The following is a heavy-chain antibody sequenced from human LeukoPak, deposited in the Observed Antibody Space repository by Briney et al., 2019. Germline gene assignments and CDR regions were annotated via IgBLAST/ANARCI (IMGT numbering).Heavy chain of an antibody. J-gene: IGHJ4*02. Sequence: GGSLRLSCAASGFTFSSYAMPWVRQAPGKGLEWVAVISYDGSNKYYADSVKGRFTISRDNSKNTLYLQMNSLRAEDTAVYYCARDPDYGGKLDYWGQGTLVTVSS. CDR2: ISYDGSNK. CDR1: GFTFSSYA. D-gene: IGHD4-23*01. CDR3: ARDPDYGGKLDY. V-gene: IGHV3-30-3*01.